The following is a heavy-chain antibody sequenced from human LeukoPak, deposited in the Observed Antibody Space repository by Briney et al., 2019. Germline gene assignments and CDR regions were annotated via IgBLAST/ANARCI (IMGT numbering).Heavy chain of an antibody. CDR1: GFTFSNAW. CDR2: IKSKTDGGTT. V-gene: IGHV3-15*01. CDR3: TTDVEMATIQGSFDY. D-gene: IGHD5-24*01. Sequence: GGSLRLSCEASGFTFSNAWMSWVRQAPGKGLEWVGRIKSKTDGGTTDYAAPVKGRFTISRDDSKNTLYLQMNSLKTEDTAVYYCTTDVEMATIQGSFDYWGQGTLVTVSS. J-gene: IGHJ4*02.